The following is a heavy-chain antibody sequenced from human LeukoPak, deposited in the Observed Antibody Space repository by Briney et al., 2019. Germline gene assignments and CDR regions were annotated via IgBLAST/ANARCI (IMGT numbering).Heavy chain of an antibody. J-gene: IGHJ6*03. CDR2: IYSGGNT. CDR3: ARTIRGYYDTTGYGSLYYYYYMDV. D-gene: IGHD3-22*01. V-gene: IGHV3-53*01. Sequence: GGSLRLSCAASGFTVSSNYMSWVRQAPGEGLEWVSVIYSGGNTYYADSVKGRFTISRDNSKNTLYLQVNSLRAEDTAVYYCARTIRGYYDTTGYGSLYYYYYMDVWGKGTTVTVSS. CDR1: GFTVSSNY.